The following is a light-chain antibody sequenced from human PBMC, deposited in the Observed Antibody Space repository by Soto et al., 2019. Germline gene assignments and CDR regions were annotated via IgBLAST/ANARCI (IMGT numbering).Light chain of an antibody. V-gene: IGLV3-1*01. CDR2: QDT. Sequence: SYELTQPPSVSVPPGQTASITCFGDKLADKYASWYQVKPGQSPVLVIYQDTKRPSGIPERFSGSTSGTTATLTISGTQGMDEADYFCQAWDTSAVIFGGGTKLTVL. J-gene: IGLJ2*01. CDR3: QAWDTSAVI. CDR1: KLADKY.